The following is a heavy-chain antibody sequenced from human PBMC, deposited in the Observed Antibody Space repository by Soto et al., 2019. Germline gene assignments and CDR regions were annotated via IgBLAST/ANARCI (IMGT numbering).Heavy chain of an antibody. CDR2: MNPNNGNT. J-gene: IGHJ6*02. CDR3: ASQYYDFGSGYNYGMDV. D-gene: IGHD3-3*01. CDR1: GYTFTSYD. Sequence: QVQLVQSGAEVKKPGASVKVSCKASGYTFTSYDINWVRQATGQGLEWMGWMNPNNGNTGYAQKFQGRVTMTRNTSRSTAYMELSSLRSEDTAVYYCASQYYDFGSGYNYGMDVWGQGTTVTVSS. V-gene: IGHV1-8*01.